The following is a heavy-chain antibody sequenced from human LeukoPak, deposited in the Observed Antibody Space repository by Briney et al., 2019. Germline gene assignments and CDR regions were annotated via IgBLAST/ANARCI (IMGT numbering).Heavy chain of an antibody. V-gene: IGHV3-30*18. D-gene: IGHD3-10*01. Sequence: PGGSLRLSCAASGFTFSSYGMHWVRQAPGKGLEWVAVISYDGSNKYYADSVKGRFTISRDNSKNTLYLQMNSLRAEDTAVYYCAKGLLWFGEFKSGDYFDYWGQGTLVTVSS. CDR1: GFTFSSYG. CDR2: ISYDGSNK. CDR3: AKGLLWFGEFKSGDYFDY. J-gene: IGHJ4*02.